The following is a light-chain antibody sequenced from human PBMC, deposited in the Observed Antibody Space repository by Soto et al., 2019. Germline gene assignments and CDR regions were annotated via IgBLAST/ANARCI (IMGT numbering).Light chain of an antibody. CDR3: QQYTNWPIT. CDR2: GIS. Sequence: ELVLTQSPATLSVSPGERATLSCRASQSIGSNYLAWYQQKPGQAPRLLIYGISARATGIPARFSGSGSGTEFTLTISSLQSEXFAVYYCQQYTNWPITFGQGTRLEIK. J-gene: IGKJ5*01. V-gene: IGKV3-15*01. CDR1: QSIGSN.